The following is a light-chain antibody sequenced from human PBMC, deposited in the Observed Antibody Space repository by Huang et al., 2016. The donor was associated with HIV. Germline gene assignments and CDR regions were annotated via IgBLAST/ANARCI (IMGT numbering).Light chain of an antibody. J-gene: IGKJ5*01. V-gene: IGKV3-11*01. Sequence: EIVLTQSPATLSLSPGERATLSCRASQSVSRNLGWYPQKFGQAPRLFIYDASTRATGIPARFSGSGSATNFTLTISSLEPEDCAVYYCQQRDTFGPGTRLEIK. CDR1: QSVSRN. CDR2: DAS. CDR3: QQRDT.